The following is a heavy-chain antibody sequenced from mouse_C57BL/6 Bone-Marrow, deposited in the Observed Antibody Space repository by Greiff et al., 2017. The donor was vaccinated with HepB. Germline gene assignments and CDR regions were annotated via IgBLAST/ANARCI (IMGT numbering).Heavy chain of an antibody. Sequence: DVKLEESGGGLVQPKGSLKLSCAASGFSFNTYAMNWVRQAPGKGLEWVARIRSKSNNYATYYADSVKDRFTISRDDSESMLYLQMNNLKTEDTAMYYCVRHSNLAYWGQGTLVTVSA. V-gene: IGHV10-1*01. CDR1: GFSFNTYA. CDR3: VRHSNLAY. CDR2: IRSKSNNYAT. D-gene: IGHD2-5*01. J-gene: IGHJ3*01.